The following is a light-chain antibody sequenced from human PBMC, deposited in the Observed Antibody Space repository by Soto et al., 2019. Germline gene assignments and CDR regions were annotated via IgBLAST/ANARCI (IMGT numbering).Light chain of an antibody. J-gene: IGKJ3*01. CDR1: QSVSSSY. Sequence: EIVLTQSPGTLSLSPGERATLSCRASQSVSSSYLAWYQQKPGQAPRLLIYGASSRATGIPDRFSGSVSGTDFTLTISRLEPEDCAVYYGQQYGSSLFTFGPGTKVYGK. CDR3: QQYGSSLFT. CDR2: GAS. V-gene: IGKV3-20*01.